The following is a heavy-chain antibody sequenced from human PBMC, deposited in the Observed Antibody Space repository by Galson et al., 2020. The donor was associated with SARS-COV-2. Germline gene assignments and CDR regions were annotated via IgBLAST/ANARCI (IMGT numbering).Heavy chain of an antibody. D-gene: IGHD3-10*01. CDR2: ISHSGST. J-gene: IGHJ6*03. V-gene: IGHV4-34*01. Sequence: SETLSLTCAVYGGSFSDYSWTWVRQPPGKGLEWIGEISHSGSTNYSPSLKSRVFMSVDTSKKQFSLKVRSVTAADTAVYYCARGGSRPIMAFDYYYFYMDVWGKGTTVTVSS. CDR1: GGSFSDYS. CDR3: ARGGSRPIMAFDYYYFYMDV.